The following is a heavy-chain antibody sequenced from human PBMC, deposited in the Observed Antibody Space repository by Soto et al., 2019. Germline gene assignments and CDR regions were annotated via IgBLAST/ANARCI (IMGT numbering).Heavy chain of an antibody. J-gene: IGHJ6*02. Sequence: GGSLRLSCAASGFPFSMFAMIWVRQAPGKGLEWVSSISGSVHTTYYADSVKGRFTISRDNSKRTVYLEMTSLRVDDTAVYHCAKSPSRAPYGMDVWGQGTTVTVS. D-gene: IGHD6-6*01. CDR2: ISGSVHTT. V-gene: IGHV3-23*01. CDR1: GFPFSMFA. CDR3: AKSPSRAPYGMDV.